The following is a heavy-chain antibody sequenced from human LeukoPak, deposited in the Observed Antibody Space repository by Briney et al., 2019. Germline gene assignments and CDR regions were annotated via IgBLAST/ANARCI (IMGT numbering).Heavy chain of an antibody. Sequence: SETLSLTCTVSGGSISSYYWSWIRQPAGKGLEWIGRIYTSGSTNYNPPLKSRVTMSVDTSKNQFSLKLSSVTAADTAVYYCARDSSPDYGDYYDQVGMDVWGQGTTVTVSS. CDR1: GGSISSYY. J-gene: IGHJ6*02. CDR2: IYTSGST. D-gene: IGHD4-17*01. CDR3: ARDSSPDYGDYYDQVGMDV. V-gene: IGHV4-4*07.